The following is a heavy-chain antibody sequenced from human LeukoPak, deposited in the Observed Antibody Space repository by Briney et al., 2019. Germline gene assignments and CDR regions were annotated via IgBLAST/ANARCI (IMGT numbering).Heavy chain of an antibody. V-gene: IGHV3-53*01. D-gene: IGHD2-15*01. CDR1: GFTVSSNY. CDR2: IYSGGST. J-gene: IGHJ4*02. CDR3: ARDPGGAAFYFDY. Sequence: GGSLRLSCAASGFTVSSNYMSWVRQAPGKGLEWFSVIYSGGSTYYADSVKGRFTISRDNSKNTLYLQMNSLRAEDTAVYYCARDPGGAAFYFDYWGQGTLVTVSS.